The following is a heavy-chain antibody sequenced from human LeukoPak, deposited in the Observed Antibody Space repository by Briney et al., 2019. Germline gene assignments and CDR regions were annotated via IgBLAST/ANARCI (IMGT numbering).Heavy chain of an antibody. V-gene: IGHV3-74*01. J-gene: IGHJ4*02. D-gene: IGHD2/OR15-2a*01. CDR1: GNYW. CDR3: VSFYETY. Sequence: PGGSLRLSCAASGNYWMHWVRQVPGKGLVWVSHISSDGSWTSYADSVKGRLTISKDNAKNTVYLQMNSLRAEDTAVYYCVSFYETYWGRGTQVTVSS. CDR2: ISSDGSWT.